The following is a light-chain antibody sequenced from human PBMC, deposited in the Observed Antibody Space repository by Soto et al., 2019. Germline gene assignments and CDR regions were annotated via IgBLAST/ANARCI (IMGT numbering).Light chain of an antibody. Sequence: QSALTQPPSASGSPGQXVTISCIGTSSDVGGYNYVSWYQQHPGKAPKLMIYEVSKRPSGVPDRFSGSKSGNTASLTVSGLQAEDEADYYCSSYAASNNLGVFGGGTKLTVL. J-gene: IGLJ2*01. V-gene: IGLV2-8*01. CDR2: EVS. CDR3: SSYAASNNLGV. CDR1: SSDVGGYNY.